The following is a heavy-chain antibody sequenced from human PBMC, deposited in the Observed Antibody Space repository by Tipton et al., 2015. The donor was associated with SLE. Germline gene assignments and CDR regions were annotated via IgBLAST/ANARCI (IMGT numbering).Heavy chain of an antibody. CDR1: GSTFSNYD. Sequence: QLVQSGPEVKKPGASVKVSCKASGSTFSNYDINWVRQAAGQGLEWMGIIIPSAGSTNYAQKFQGRVTMTRDTSTSTVYMELSSLTSEDTAVYFCAREESGGYWDYWGQGILVTVSS. CDR2: IIPSAGST. J-gene: IGHJ4*02. CDR3: AREESGGYWDY. D-gene: IGHD2-15*01. V-gene: IGHV1-46*01.